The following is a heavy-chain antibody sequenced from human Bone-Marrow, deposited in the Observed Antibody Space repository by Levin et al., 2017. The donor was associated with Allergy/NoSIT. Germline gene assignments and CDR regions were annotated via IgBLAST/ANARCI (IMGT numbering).Heavy chain of an antibody. CDR2: NYWDDDN. J-gene: IGHJ4*02. Sequence: GSGPTLVKPTQTLTLTCTFSGFSLRSSGVGVGWIRQPPGKPLEWLATNYWDDDNRYSPSLKSRLTTTKATSRNQVVLTMTNMDPADTATYYCAHLTVTRTYYLDYWGQGTLVTVSS. CDR1: GFSLRSSGVG. CDR3: AHLTVTRTYYLDY. D-gene: IGHD4-11*01. V-gene: IGHV2-5*02.